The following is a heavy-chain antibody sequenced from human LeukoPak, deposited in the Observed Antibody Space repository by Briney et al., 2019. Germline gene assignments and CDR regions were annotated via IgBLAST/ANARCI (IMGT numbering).Heavy chain of an antibody. Sequence: GGSLRLSCAASGFPFSAYAMSWVRQAPGKGLEWVSAISASGDTTYYADSVRGRFTISRDNAKNSLYLQMNSLRAEDTALYHCARDSDFDYWGQGTLVTVSS. CDR2: ISASGDTT. V-gene: IGHV3-23*01. J-gene: IGHJ4*02. CDR3: ARDSDFDY. CDR1: GFPFSAYA.